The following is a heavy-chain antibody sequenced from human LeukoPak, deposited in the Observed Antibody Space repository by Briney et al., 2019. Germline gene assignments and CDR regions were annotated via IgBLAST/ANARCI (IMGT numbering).Heavy chain of an antibody. CDR3: ARRAAAGRCLDY. Sequence: GGSLRLSCAVSGFTFSDYYMSWIRQAPGKGLEWVSYISSGGSTISHADSVKGRSTISRDNAENSLYLQMNSLRAEDTAVYYCARRAAAGRCLDYWGQGTLVTVSS. D-gene: IGHD6-13*01. J-gene: IGHJ4*02. V-gene: IGHV3-11*01. CDR2: ISSGGSTI. CDR1: GFTFSDYY.